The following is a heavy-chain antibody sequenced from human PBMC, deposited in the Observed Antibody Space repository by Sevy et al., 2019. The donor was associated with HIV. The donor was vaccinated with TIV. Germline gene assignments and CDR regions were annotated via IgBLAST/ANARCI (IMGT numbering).Heavy chain of an antibody. J-gene: IGHJ4*02. D-gene: IGHD2-8*01. CDR1: GFTFSNYA. V-gene: IGHV3-33*06. CDR2: IWSDGAYQ. CDR3: ANRLGYCTNGVCYLDY. Sequence: GGSLRLSCAATGFTFSNYAMHWVRQAPGKGMEWVAIIWSDGAYQYHGDSVKGRFTISRDNSKNTLYLQMNSLRAEDTAVYYCANRLGYCTNGVCYLDYWGQGTLVTVSS.